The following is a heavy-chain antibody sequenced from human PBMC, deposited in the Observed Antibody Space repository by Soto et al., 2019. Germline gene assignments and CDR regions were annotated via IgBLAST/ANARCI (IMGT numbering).Heavy chain of an antibody. CDR2: IIPIFGTA. Sequence: SVKVSCKASGGTFSSYAISWVRQAPGQGLEWMGGIIPIFGTANYAQKFQGRVTITADESTSTAYMELSSLRSEDTAVYYCARETLHLGYCSGGSCFPHAFDIWGQGTMVTVSS. V-gene: IGHV1-69*13. J-gene: IGHJ3*02. CDR1: GGTFSSYA. CDR3: ARETLHLGYCSGGSCFPHAFDI. D-gene: IGHD2-15*01.